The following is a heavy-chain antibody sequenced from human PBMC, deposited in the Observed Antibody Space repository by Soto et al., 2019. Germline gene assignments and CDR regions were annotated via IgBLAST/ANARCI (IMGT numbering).Heavy chain of an antibody. CDR3: ARSDGHPADFSYYNCMDV. V-gene: IGHV4-59*03. Sequence: SETLSLTGIVSGASIRSYYWHWIRQPPGKGLEWIGYVYTSDYTRYSSSLKSRVTISVDTSKSQFYLRLNSVTAADTAVYYCARSDGHPADFSYYNCMDVWGQGTTVTVSS. CDR2: VYTSDYT. CDR1: GASIRSYY. J-gene: IGHJ6*02. D-gene: IGHD3-10*01.